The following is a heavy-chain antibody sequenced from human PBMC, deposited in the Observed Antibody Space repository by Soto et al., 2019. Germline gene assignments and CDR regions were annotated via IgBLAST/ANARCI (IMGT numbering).Heavy chain of an antibody. CDR2: IYYSGST. J-gene: IGHJ6*02. D-gene: IGHD3-3*01. Sequence: SETLSLTCTVSGGSISSYYWNWIRQPPGKGLEWIGSIYYSGSTYYNPSLKSRVTVSVDTSKNQFSLKLSSVTAADTAVYYCARDRVDSTAVLYYYYGMDVWGQGTTVTVSS. CDR1: GGSISSYY. CDR3: ARDRVDSTAVLYYYYGMDV. V-gene: IGHV4-39*02.